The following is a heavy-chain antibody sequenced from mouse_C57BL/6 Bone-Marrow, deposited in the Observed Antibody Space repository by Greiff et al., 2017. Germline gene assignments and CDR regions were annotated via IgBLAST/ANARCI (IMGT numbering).Heavy chain of an antibody. CDR3: TTYGLFDY. V-gene: IGHV14-4*01. CDR1: GFNFKDDY. J-gene: IGHJ2*01. D-gene: IGHD1-1*02. CDR2: IDPENGDT. Sequence: EVQLQESGAELVRPGASVKLSCTASGFNFKDDYMHWVKQRPEQGLEWIGWIDPENGDTEYASKFQGKATITADTSSNTAYLQLSSLTSEDTAVYYCTTYGLFDYGGRGTTLTVSS.